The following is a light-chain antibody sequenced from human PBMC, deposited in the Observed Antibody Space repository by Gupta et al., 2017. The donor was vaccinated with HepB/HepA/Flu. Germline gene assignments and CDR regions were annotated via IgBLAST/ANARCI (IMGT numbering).Light chain of an antibody. Sequence: DIQMTQSPSSLSASVGDRVTFACRASQNIGNYFAWYQQKPGKAPKLVIWDAYTVHTGVPSRFSGNSSGTDYTLTINSRQPEEFATYYCPHTNYFPFTFGQGTLLDIK. J-gene: IGKJ5*01. CDR2: DAY. V-gene: IGKV1D-12*01. CDR3: PHTNYFPFT. CDR1: QNIGNY.